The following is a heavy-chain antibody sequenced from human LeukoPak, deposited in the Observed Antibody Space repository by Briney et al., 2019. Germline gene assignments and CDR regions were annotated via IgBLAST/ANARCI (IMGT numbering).Heavy chain of an antibody. D-gene: IGHD4-17*01. CDR2: IKQDGSEK. Sequence: PGGSLRLSCAASGFAFSSYWMSWVRQAPGKGLEWVANIKQDGSEKYYVDSVKGRFTISRDNAKNSLYLQMNSPRAEDTAVYYCARDKDSWDYGDFYDNWGQGTLVTVSS. V-gene: IGHV3-7*01. CDR3: ARDKDSWDYGDFYDN. J-gene: IGHJ4*02. CDR1: GFAFSSYW.